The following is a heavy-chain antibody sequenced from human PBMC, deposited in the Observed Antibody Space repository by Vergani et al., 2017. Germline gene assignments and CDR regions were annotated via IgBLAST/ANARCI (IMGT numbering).Heavy chain of an antibody. V-gene: IGHV3-21*01. CDR2: ISSSSSYI. CDR3: AGDMESGYEILQSGFDY. Sequence: EVQLVESGGGLVKPGGSLRLSCAASGFTFRSYSMNWVRQAPGKGLEWVSSISSSSSYIYYADSVKGRFTISRDNAKNSLYLQMNSLRAEDTSVYYCAGDMESGYEILQSGFDYWGQGTLVTVSS. CDR1: GFTFRSYS. J-gene: IGHJ4*02. D-gene: IGHD5-12*01.